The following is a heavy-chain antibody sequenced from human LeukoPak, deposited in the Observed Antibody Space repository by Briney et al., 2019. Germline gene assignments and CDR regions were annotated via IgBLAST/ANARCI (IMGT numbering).Heavy chain of an antibody. J-gene: IGHJ4*02. CDR3: ARHLTYGGWNS. D-gene: IGHD4-23*01. CDR1: GFTFSTHW. Sequence: GGSLRLSCAASGFTFSTHWMQWVRQAPGKGLVWVSRINNDGSSTSYADSVKGRFTISRDNAKNTLFLQMNSLRAEDTGVYFCARHLTYGGWNSWGQGTLVTVSS. CDR2: INNDGSST. V-gene: IGHV3-74*01.